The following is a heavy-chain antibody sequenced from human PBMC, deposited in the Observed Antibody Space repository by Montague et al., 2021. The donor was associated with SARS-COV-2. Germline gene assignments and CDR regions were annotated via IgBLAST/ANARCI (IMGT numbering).Heavy chain of an antibody. Sequence: PALVKPTQTLTLTCTFSGFSLTTTGVGVNWIRQLPGKALEWLALIFWDDDKRYSPSLKSRLTITKDTSKNHVVLTMANMDPADTATYYCAHQTRFSSGMDVWGQGTTVTVSS. CDR3: AHQTRFSSGMDV. CDR2: IFWDDDK. V-gene: IGHV2-5*02. J-gene: IGHJ6*02. D-gene: IGHD3-3*01. CDR1: GFSLTTTGVG.